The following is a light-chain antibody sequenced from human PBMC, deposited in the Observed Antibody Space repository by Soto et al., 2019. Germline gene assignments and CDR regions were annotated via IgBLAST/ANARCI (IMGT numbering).Light chain of an antibody. V-gene: IGLV2-14*03. CDR1: SSDVGDYY. CDR2: DVS. Sequence: QSALTQPASVSGSPGQSITISCTGTSSDVGDYYVSWYQQHPGKAPKLMIYDVSNRPSGVSNRFSGSKSRNTASLTISGLQAEDEADYYCSSYASSSTLYVFGTGTKLTVL. J-gene: IGLJ1*01. CDR3: SSYASSSTLYV.